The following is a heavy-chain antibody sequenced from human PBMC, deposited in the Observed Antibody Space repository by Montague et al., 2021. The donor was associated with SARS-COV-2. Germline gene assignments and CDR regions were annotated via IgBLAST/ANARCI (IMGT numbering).Heavy chain of an antibody. J-gene: IGHJ4*02. CDR3: VGALDIVVVAATMGFEH. V-gene: IGHV3-30-3*01. CDR1: GFDFSSNP. CDR2: ISYDGSNQ. D-gene: IGHD2-2*03. Sequence: SLRLSCAASGFDFSSNPMHWVRQAPGKGLEWVAVISYDGSNQYYVDSVKGRFTISRDNSKNTVFLQMNSLRADDTAVYYCVGALDIVVVAATMGFEHWGQGTLVTVSA.